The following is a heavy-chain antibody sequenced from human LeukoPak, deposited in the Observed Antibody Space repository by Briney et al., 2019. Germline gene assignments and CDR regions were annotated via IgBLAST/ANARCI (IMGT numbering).Heavy chain of an antibody. D-gene: IGHD4/OR15-4a*01. J-gene: IGHJ4*02. V-gene: IGHV3-23*01. CDR1: GFTFSSYA. Sequence: GGSLRLSCGASGFTFSSYAMSWVRQAPGKGLEWVSAISGSGGSTYYADSVKGRFTISRDNSKNTLYLQMNSLRAEDTAVYYCANSLHGALFDYWGQGTLVTVSS. CDR3: ANSLHGALFDY. CDR2: ISGSGGST.